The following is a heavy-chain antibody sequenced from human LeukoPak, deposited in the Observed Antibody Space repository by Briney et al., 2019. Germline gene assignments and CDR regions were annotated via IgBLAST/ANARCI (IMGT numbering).Heavy chain of an antibody. Sequence: PSQTLSLTCTVSGGSISSGSYYWSWIRQPAGKGLEWIGRIYTSGSTNYNPSLKSRVTISVDMSKNQFSLKLSSVTAADTAVYYCAREWVSGSYYLVDYWGQGTLVTVSS. CDR1: GGSISSGSYY. D-gene: IGHD1-26*01. V-gene: IGHV4-61*02. CDR2: IYTSGST. J-gene: IGHJ4*02. CDR3: AREWVSGSYYLVDY.